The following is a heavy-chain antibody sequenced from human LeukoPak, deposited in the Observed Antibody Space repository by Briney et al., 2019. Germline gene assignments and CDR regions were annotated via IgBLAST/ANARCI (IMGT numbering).Heavy chain of an antibody. D-gene: IGHD2-15*01. J-gene: IGHJ4*02. Sequence: PSETLSLTCTVSGGSISSYYWRWIRQPPGKGLEWIGYIYYSGSTNYNPSLKSRVTISVDMSKNQFSLKLSSVTAADTAVYYCARGALVVVAANYFDYWGQGTLVTVSS. CDR1: GGSISSYY. CDR3: ARGALVVVAANYFDY. CDR2: IYYSGST. V-gene: IGHV4-59*01.